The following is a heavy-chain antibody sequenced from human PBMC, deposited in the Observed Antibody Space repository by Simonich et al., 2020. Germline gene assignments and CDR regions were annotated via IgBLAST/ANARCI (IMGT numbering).Heavy chain of an antibody. J-gene: IGHJ3*02. CDR3: ARPLGIVWAFDI. CDR2: INHRGST. D-gene: IGHD3-16*01. V-gene: IGHV4-34*01. CDR1: GGSFSGYY. Sequence: QVQLQQWGAGLLKPSETLSLTCAVYGGSFSGYYWSWIRQTPGKGLEWIGEINHRGSTNYNPSLKSRVTISVDTSKNQFSLKLSSVTAADTAVYYCARPLGIVWAFDIWGQGTMVTVSS.